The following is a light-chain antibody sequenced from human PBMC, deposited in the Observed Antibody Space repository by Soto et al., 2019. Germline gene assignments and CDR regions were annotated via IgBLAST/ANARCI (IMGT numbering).Light chain of an antibody. CDR1: QSISSY. CDR2: AAS. V-gene: IGKV1-39*01. CDR3: QQIYSTPHT. Sequence: DIQMTQSPSSLSASVGDRVTITCRESQSISSYLNWYQQKPGKAPKLLIYAASSLQSGVPSRFSGSGSGTDFTLTISSLQPEDFATYYCQQIYSTPHTFGQGNKLEIK. J-gene: IGKJ2*01.